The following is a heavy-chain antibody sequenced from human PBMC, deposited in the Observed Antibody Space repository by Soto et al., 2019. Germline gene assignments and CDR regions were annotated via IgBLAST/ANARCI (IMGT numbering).Heavy chain of an antibody. D-gene: IGHD2-15*01. J-gene: IGHJ6*02. CDR1: GFSLSTSGVG. CDR3: AHSKVGYYYYGMDV. Sequence: QITLKESGPTLVKPTQTLTLTCTFSGFSLSTSGVGVGWIRQPPGKALEWLALIYWDDDKRYSPALKSRLTITKDTSKTQVVLTMTNMDPVDTATYYCAHSKVGYYYYGMDVWGQGTTVTVSS. V-gene: IGHV2-5*02. CDR2: IYWDDDK.